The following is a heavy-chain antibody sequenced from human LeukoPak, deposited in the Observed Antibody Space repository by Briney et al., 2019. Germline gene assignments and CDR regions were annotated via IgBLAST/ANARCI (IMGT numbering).Heavy chain of an antibody. CDR3: XXEVXXXXXDYYFETEDY. Sequence: PGGSLRLSCAASGFTFSSYSMNWVRQAPGKGLEWVSSISRSSTYIYYADSVKGRFTISRDNAKNSLYLQMNSLRAEDTAVYYCXXEVXXXXXDYYFETEDYWGQGTLVTVSS. V-gene: IGHV3-21*01. CDR2: ISRSSTYI. D-gene: IGHD3-22*01. J-gene: IGHJ4*02. CDR1: GFTFSSYS.